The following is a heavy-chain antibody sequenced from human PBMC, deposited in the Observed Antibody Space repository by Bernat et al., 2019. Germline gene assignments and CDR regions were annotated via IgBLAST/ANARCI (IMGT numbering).Heavy chain of an antibody. D-gene: IGHD2-2*01. V-gene: IGHV1-2*02. Sequence: QVQLVQSGSEVKKPGASVKVSCKASGYTFTAYYMHWVRQAPGQGLEWMGWINPNSGGTHYAQKFQGRVTMTRDTSISTAYMERSRLRSDDTAVYYCARGKYQLLSSWFDPWGQGTLVTVSS. CDR2: INPNSGGT. CDR1: GYTFTAYY. CDR3: ARGKYQLLSSWFDP. J-gene: IGHJ5*02.